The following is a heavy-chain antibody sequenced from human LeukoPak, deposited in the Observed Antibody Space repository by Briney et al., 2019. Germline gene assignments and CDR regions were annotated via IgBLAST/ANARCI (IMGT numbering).Heavy chain of an antibody. Sequence: PSETLSLTCTVSGGSITNYYWSWIRRPPGKGLEWIGYIYYSGSTYYNPSLKSRATISVDTSKNQFSLKLTSVTAADTAVYYCARIRYAHQGFDPWGQGTLVTVSS. D-gene: IGHD3-9*01. CDR2: IYYSGST. CDR1: GGSITNYY. J-gene: IGHJ5*02. V-gene: IGHV4-59*12. CDR3: ARIRYAHQGFDP.